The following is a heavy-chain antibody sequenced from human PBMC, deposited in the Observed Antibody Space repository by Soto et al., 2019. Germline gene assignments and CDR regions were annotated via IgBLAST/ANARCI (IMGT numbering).Heavy chain of an antibody. CDR2: ISGSGGST. CDR3: AKDLRGSDFWSGYSSYYYYGMDV. D-gene: IGHD3-3*01. V-gene: IGHV3-23*01. Sequence: GGSLRLSCAASGFTFSSYAMSWVRQAPGKGLEWVSAISGSGGSTYYADSVKGRFTISRDNSKNTLYLQMNSLRAEDTAVYYCAKDLRGSDFWSGYSSYYYYGMDVWGQGTTVTVSS. J-gene: IGHJ6*02. CDR1: GFTFSSYA.